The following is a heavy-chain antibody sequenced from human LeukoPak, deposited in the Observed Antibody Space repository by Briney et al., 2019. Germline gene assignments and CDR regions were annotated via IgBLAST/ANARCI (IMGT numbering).Heavy chain of an antibody. J-gene: IGHJ4*02. CDR3: ARHGASSNAWDFFDY. V-gene: IGHV4-59*08. CDR1: GDSIRSYY. CDR2: IYYTGST. Sequence: SETLSLTCTVSGDSIRSYYWSWIRQPPGKGLEWIGYIYYTGSTNHNPSLTSRVTISLDTSKNQLSLKLNSVTAADTAVYYCARHGASSNAWDFFDYWGQGTLVTVSP. D-gene: IGHD1-26*01.